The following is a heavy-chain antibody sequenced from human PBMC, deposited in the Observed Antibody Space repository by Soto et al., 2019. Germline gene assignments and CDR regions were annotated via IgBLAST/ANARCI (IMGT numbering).Heavy chain of an antibody. CDR3: AKDLYSCSGGSCYFFDY. Sequence: QVHLVESGGGVVQPRGSLRLSCEASGFAFNNYGLHWVRQAPGKGLEWVTVITYDGRNKFYSDSVKGRFSISKDSSKNTLYLEMSSLRPEDTAVYYCAKDLYSCSGGSCYFFDYWGQGTLVTVSS. J-gene: IGHJ4*02. V-gene: IGHV3-30*18. D-gene: IGHD2-15*01. CDR1: GFAFNNYG. CDR2: ITYDGRNK.